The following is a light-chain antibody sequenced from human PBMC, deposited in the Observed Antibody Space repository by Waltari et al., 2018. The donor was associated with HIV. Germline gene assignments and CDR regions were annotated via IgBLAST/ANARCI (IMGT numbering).Light chain of an antibody. J-gene: IGLJ3*02. Sequence: QSALTQPPSASGSPGQSVTISCTGTSSDVGGYNYVSWYQQHPGKAPKLMIYEVSKRPSGVPDRFFGSKSGNTASLTVSGLQAEDEADYYCSSYAGSNNPWVFGGGTKLTVL. CDR3: SSYAGSNNPWV. CDR2: EVS. CDR1: SSDVGGYNY. V-gene: IGLV2-8*01.